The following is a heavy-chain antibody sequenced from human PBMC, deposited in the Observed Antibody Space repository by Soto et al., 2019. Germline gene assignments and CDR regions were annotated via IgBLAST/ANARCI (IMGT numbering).Heavy chain of an antibody. V-gene: IGHV4-31*03. D-gene: IGHD2-2*01. CDR1: GGSISSGGYY. CDR2: IYYSGST. Sequence: QVQLQESGPGLVKPSQTLSLTCTVSGGSISSGGYYWSWIRQHPGKGLEWIGYIYYSGSTYYNPSLQSRLTLSVDTAKNQFSLKLSSVTAADTAVYYCARGGYCSSTSCIAFDYWGQGTLVTVSS. J-gene: IGHJ4*02. CDR3: ARGGYCSSTSCIAFDY.